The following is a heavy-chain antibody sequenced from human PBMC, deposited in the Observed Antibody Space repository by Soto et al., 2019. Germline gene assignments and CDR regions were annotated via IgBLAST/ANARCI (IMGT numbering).Heavy chain of an antibody. V-gene: IGHV3-15*01. D-gene: IGHD3-10*01. CDR2: IRANADGGTV. Sequence: VQLVESGGGLIQAGGSRRLSCRVSGFSVSTNYMAWVRQVPGKGLEWVGRIRANADGGTVEYAAPVKGRFIISRDDSTNTLYLQMNSLDSEDTGVYYCTAAGVRGVVLSGMDVWGQGTAVTVSS. CDR3: TAAGVRGVVLSGMDV. J-gene: IGHJ6*02. CDR1: GFSVSTNY.